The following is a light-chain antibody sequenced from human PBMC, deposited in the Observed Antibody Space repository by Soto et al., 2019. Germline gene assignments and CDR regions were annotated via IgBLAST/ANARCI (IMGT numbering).Light chain of an antibody. Sequence: DIQMTQSPSSLSASVGDRVTITCRATQDINIYLNWYQQKPGKAPNLLIYDASNLEIGVPSRFSGSGSGTHFTFTISSLQTEDIGTYYWQQYEILPNTFGRGTRVEIK. CDR1: QDINIY. CDR3: QQYEILPNT. CDR2: DAS. V-gene: IGKV1-33*01. J-gene: IGKJ5*01.